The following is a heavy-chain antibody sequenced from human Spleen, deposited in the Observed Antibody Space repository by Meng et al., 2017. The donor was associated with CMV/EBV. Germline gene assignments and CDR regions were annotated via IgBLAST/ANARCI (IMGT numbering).Heavy chain of an antibody. Sequence: HLCESGGGFVQPGGSLRLSCAASGFTFSSHDMNWVRQAPGKGLEWVSSINNRGDSADYADSVRGRFSISRDNSKNALYLQMNSLRAEDTAVYYCAKVAQQLVDYWGQGTLVTVSS. J-gene: IGHJ4*02. D-gene: IGHD6-13*01. V-gene: IGHV3-23*01. CDR1: GFTFSSHD. CDR3: AKVAQQLVDY. CDR2: INNRGDSA.